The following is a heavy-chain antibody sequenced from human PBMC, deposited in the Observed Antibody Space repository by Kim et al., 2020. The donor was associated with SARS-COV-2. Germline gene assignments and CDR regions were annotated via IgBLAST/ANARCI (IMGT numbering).Heavy chain of an antibody. CDR3: AKAPLPHIAVAGNYFQH. CDR1: GFTFDDYA. J-gene: IGHJ1*01. CDR2: ISWNSGSI. D-gene: IGHD6-19*01. V-gene: IGHV3-9*01. Sequence: GGSLRLSCAASGFTFDDYAMHWVRQAPGKGLEWVSGISWNSGSIGYADSVKGRFTISRDNAKNSLYLQMNSLRAEDTALYYCAKAPLPHIAVAGNYFQHWGQGTLVTVSS.